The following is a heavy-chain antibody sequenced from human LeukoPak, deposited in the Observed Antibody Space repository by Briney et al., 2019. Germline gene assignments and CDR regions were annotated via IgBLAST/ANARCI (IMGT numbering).Heavy chain of an antibody. CDR3: ARFGMTNDY. V-gene: IGHV1-18*01. D-gene: IGHD4-11*01. CDR1: GYTFSSYG. J-gene: IGHJ4*02. Sequence: ASVKVSCKASGYTFSSYGISWVRQAPGQGLEWMGWINTYNDNTHYAQKLQGGVTMTTDTSTSTAYMELRSLRSDDTAVYYCARFGMTNDYWGQGTLVTVSS. CDR2: INTYNDNT.